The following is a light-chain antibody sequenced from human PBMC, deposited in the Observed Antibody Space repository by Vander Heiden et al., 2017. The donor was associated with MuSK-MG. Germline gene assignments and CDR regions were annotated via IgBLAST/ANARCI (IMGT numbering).Light chain of an antibody. Sequence: QSALTQPRSVSGSPGQSATISCTGTSSDVGGYNSVSWYQQPPGNAPNLRSYDVSKRPSGVPDRFSGSKSGNTASLTISGLQAEDEADYYCCSYAGSYTFVVFGGGTKLTVL. CDR2: DVS. CDR3: CSYAGSYTFVV. J-gene: IGLJ2*01. CDR1: SSDVGGYNS. V-gene: IGLV2-11*01.